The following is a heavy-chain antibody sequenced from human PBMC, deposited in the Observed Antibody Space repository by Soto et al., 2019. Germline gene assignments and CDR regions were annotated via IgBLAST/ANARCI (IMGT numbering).Heavy chain of an antibody. V-gene: IGHV4-4*02. CDR3: ARVVEGGPYNWFDP. J-gene: IGHJ5*02. D-gene: IGHD2-21*01. CDR2: VFHSGYT. CDR1: GASISSNDW. Sequence: PSETLSLTCAVSGASISSNDWWGWIRQSPGKGLEWIGEVFHSGYTRLNPSLKSRVTISVDRSLNHFSLNISSMTAADTAVYYWARVVEGGPYNWFDPWGQGTLVTVSS.